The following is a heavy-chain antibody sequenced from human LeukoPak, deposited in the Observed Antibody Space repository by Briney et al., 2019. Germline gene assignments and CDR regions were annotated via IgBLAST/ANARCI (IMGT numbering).Heavy chain of an antibody. CDR2: IWYDGSNK. CDR3: ARPHYYDSSGYYYDY. D-gene: IGHD3-22*01. V-gene: IGHV3-33*01. Sequence: PGGSLRLSCAASGFTFSSYGMHWVRRAPGKGLEWVAVIWYDGSNKYYADSVKGRFTISRDNSKNTLYLQMNSLRAEDTAVYYCARPHYYDSSGYYYDYWGQGTLVTVSS. J-gene: IGHJ4*02. CDR1: GFTFSSYG.